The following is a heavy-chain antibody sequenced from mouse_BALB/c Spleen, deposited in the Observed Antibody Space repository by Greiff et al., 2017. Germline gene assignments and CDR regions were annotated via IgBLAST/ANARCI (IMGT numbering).Heavy chain of an antibody. V-gene: IGHV1-9*01. CDR1: GYTFSSYW. D-gene: IGHD2-3*01. J-gene: IGHJ3*01. CDR3: ARWLLHFAY. Sequence: VMLVESGAELMKPGASVKISCKATGYTFSSYWIEWVKQRPGHGLEWIGEILPGSGSTNYNEKFKGKATFTADTSSNTAYMQLSSLTSEDSAVYYCARWLLHFAYWGQGTLVTVSA. CDR2: ILPGSGST.